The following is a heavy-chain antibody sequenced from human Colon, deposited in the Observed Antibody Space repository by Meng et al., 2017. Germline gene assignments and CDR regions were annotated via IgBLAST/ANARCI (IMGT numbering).Heavy chain of an antibody. CDR3: TTVPSRLYDYGPDAFDF. CDR1: GFTFSDAW. D-gene: IGHD4/OR15-4a*01. V-gene: IGHV3-15*01. J-gene: IGHJ3*01. CDR2: IKSIPDSGEA. Sequence: GGSLRPPCAVSGFTFSDAWLSWVRQAPGKGLEWVGRIKSIPDSGEAEYAAHVKGRYTISRDDSKNTLYLQMSSLKTENTAMYFCTTVPSRLYDYGPDAFDFWGRGTVVTVSS.